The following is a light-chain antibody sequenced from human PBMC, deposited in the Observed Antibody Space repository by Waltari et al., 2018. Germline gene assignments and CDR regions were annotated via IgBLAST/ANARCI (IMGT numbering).Light chain of an antibody. CDR2: WAS. Sequence: DIVLTQSPDSLAVSLGERATINRKSSQSVLYTSDNNNYLAWYQQKPGQPPRLLIYWASTRESGVPDRFVGSGSGTDFTLTISSLQAEDVAVYYCQQYYSVPYTFGQGTKLEIK. CDR3: QQYYSVPYT. V-gene: IGKV4-1*01. CDR1: QSVLYTSDNNNY. J-gene: IGKJ2*01.